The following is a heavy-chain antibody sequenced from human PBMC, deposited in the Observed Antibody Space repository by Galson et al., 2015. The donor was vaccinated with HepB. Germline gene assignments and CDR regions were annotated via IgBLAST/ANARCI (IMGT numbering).Heavy chain of an antibody. V-gene: IGHV4-39*07. CDR2: VHYRGST. J-gene: IGHJ6*02. D-gene: IGHD5-12*01. CDR1: GGSITSTTYY. CDR3: ARDVSGNAGGGGMDV. Sequence: ETLSLTCSVSGGSITSTTYYWGWIRQPPGKGLEWIGNVHYRGSTNYNPSLKRRVTISVDTSKNQFSLRLSSLTAADTAVYYCARDVSGNAGGGGMDVWGQGTTVTVSS.